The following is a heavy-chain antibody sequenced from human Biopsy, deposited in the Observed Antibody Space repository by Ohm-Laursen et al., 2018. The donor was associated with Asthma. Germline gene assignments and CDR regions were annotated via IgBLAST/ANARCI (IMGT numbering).Heavy chain of an antibody. D-gene: IGHD6-13*01. CDR1: SGSGGYMRSGNYY. CDR2: IYYSGTT. J-gene: IGHJ6*02. V-gene: IGHV4-39*01. Sequence: PGTLSLTCSLSSGSGGYMRSGNYYWGWIRQPPGKGLEWIGSIYYSGTTYYNRSLEIRVTVPEDTTKNQFSLKLSSLTAADTAVYYCVRGSSSWHHGPFHYYYGLDVWGQGTTATVSS. CDR3: VRGSSSWHHGPFHYYYGLDV.